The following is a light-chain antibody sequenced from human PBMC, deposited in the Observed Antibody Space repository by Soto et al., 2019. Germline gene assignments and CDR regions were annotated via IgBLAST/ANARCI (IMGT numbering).Light chain of an antibody. V-gene: IGKV3-11*01. CDR1: QSVSSN. CDR2: DVS. J-gene: IGKJ1*01. Sequence: EIVLTQSPATLSVSPGERATLSCRASQSVSSNLAWYQQKPGQAPRLIIYDVSNRATDIPARFSGSGSGTDCTLTISSLEPEDLAVYFCQQRSNWPRTLGQGTKVDIK. CDR3: QQRSNWPRT.